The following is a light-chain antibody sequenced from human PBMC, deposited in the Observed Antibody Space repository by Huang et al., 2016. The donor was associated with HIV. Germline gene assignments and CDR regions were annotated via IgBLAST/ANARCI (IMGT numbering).Light chain of an antibody. V-gene: IGKV4-1*01. Sequence: DIVMTQSPDSLAVSLGERATINCKSSQSIFFRSNRGNYFAWYQQKPGRPPKLLIFLASTLASGVHARFSGSGSGTDFTLTIRSLQAEDVAVYYCQQYYTTPYTFGQGTKLDIK. J-gene: IGKJ2*01. CDR2: LAS. CDR3: QQYYTTPYT. CDR1: QSIFFRSNRGNY.